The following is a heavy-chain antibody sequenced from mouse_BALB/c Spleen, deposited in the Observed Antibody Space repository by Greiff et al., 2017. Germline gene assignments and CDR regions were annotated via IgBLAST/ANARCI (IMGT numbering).Heavy chain of an antibody. J-gene: IGHJ3*01. V-gene: IGHV3-8*02. CDR2: ISYSGST. CDR1: GDSITSGY. D-gene: IGHD2-1*01. CDR3: ARSVYYGNPFAY. Sequence: EVMLVESGPSLVKPSQTLSLTCSVTGDSITSGYWNWIRKFPGNKLEYMGYISYSGSTYYNPSLKSRISITRDTSKNQYYLQLNSVTTEDTATYYCARSVYYGNPFAYWGQGTLVTVSA.